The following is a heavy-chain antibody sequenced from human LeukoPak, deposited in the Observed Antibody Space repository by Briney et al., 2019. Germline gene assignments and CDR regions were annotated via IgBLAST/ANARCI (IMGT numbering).Heavy chain of an antibody. Sequence: SETLSLTCTVSGGSISSYYWSWIRQPAGKGLEWIGRIYTSGSTNYNPSLKSRVTMSVDTSKNQFSLKLSSVTAADTAVYYCAAIAGGGKIAARLRPFDYWGQGTLVTVSS. D-gene: IGHD6-6*01. J-gene: IGHJ4*02. CDR2: IYTSGST. CDR1: GGSISSYY. V-gene: IGHV4-4*07. CDR3: AAIAGGGKIAARLRPFDY.